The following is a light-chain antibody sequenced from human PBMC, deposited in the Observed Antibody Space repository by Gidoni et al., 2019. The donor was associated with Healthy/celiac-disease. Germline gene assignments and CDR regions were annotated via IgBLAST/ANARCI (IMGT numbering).Light chain of an antibody. CDR1: QSVLYSSNNKNY. CDR2: WAS. CDR3: QQYYSTLFT. J-gene: IGKJ4*01. V-gene: IGKV4-1*01. Sequence: DIVVTQSPDSLPVSLGELATINCKSSQSVLYSSNNKNYLAWYQQKPGQPPKLLIYWASTRESGVPDRFSGSGSGTYFTLTISSLQAEDVAVYYCQQYYSTLFTFGGXTKVEIK.